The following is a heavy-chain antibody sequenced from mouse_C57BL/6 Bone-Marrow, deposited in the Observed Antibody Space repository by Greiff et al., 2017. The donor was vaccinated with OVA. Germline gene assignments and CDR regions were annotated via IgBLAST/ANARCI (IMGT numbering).Heavy chain of an antibody. J-gene: IGHJ2*01. V-gene: IGHV1-4*01. CDR1: GYTFTSYT. D-gene: IGHD1-1*01. CDR2: INPSSGYT. Sequence: QVQLQQSGAELVRPGASVKMSCKASGYTFTSYTMPWVKQRPGQGLEWIGYINPSSGYTKYNQKFKDKATLTADKSSRTAYMQLTSLTSEDSASYYCAITYDYGSGFDYWGQGTTLTVSS. CDR3: AITYDYGSGFDY.